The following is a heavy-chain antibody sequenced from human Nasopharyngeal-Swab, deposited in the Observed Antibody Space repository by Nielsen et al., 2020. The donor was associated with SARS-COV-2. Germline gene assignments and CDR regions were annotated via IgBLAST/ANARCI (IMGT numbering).Heavy chain of an antibody. CDR2: IYYSGST. J-gene: IGHJ3*02. Sequence: LRLSCTVPGGSISSGGYYWSWIRQHPGKGLEWIGYIYYSGSTYYNPSLKSRVTISVDTSKNQFSLKLSSVTAADTAVYYCARSLGWRHYAFDIWGQGTMVTVSS. CDR3: ARSLGWRHYAFDI. V-gene: IGHV4-31*02. CDR1: GGSISSGGYY. D-gene: IGHD6-19*01.